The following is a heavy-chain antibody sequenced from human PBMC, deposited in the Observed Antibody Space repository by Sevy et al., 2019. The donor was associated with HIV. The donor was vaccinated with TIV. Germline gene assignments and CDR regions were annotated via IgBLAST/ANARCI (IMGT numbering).Heavy chain of an antibody. CDR3: ARSGGSYDYGMDV. CDR1: GFTFSSYN. CDR2: ISSSSSSI. Sequence: GGSLRLSCAASGFTFSSYNMNWVRQAPGKGLEWVSSISSSSSSIYYADSVRGRFTISRDNAKNSLYLQMNSLRAEDTAVYYCARSGGSYDYGMDVWGQGTTVTVSS. D-gene: IGHD1-26*01. J-gene: IGHJ6*02. V-gene: IGHV3-21*01.